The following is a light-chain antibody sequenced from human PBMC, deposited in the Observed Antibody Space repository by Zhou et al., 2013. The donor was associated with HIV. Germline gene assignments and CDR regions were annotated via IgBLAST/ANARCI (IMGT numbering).Light chain of an antibody. CDR1: QNISTW. J-gene: IGKJ5*01. Sequence: DIQMTQSPSTLSASVGDRVTVTCRASQNISTWLAWYQQKPGRAPRFLIYKASNLQRGVPSRFSGSGSGTEFTLTITSLQPDDFATYYCQQYKSYPITFGQGTRLEIK. CDR2: KAS. CDR3: QQYKSYPIT. V-gene: IGKV1-5*03.